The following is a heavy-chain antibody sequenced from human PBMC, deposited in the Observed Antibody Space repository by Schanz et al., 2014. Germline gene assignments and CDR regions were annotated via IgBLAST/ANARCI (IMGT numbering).Heavy chain of an antibody. CDR1: GFTFNTSW. Sequence: EVQLVESGGDLVQPGGSLRLSCAASGFTFNTSWFHWVRQPPGKVLLWVSRVSRDGSETTYVDSVRGRFTISRDTAKNTVFLQMNNLRAEDTAVYYCARGASRDYFAMDVWGQGTTVTVSS. CDR2: VSRDGSET. J-gene: IGHJ6*02. V-gene: IGHV3-74*01. CDR3: ARGASRDYFAMDV.